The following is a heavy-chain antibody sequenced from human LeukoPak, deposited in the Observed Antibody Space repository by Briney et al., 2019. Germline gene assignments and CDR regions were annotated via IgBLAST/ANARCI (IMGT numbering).Heavy chain of an antibody. D-gene: IGHD6-13*01. Sequence: GGSPRLSCAASGFTFSSYGMHWVRQAPGKGLEWVAVISYDGSNKYYADSVKGRFTISRDNSKNTLYLQMNSLRAEDTAVYYCAKDRGSSSWHFDYWGQGTLVTVSS. CDR3: AKDRGSSSWHFDY. J-gene: IGHJ4*02. CDR1: GFTFSSYG. V-gene: IGHV3-30*18. CDR2: ISYDGSNK.